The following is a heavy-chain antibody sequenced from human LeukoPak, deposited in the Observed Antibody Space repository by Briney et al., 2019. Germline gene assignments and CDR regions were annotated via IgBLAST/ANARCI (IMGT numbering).Heavy chain of an antibody. CDR1: GYTFTSYA. Sequence: ASVKVSCKASGYTFTSYAMHWVRQAPGQGLEWMGWINAGNGNTEYSQKFQGRVTITRDTSTSTAYMELRSLRSDDTAVYYCARVNYDSSGYYYRRGDYFDYWGQGTLVTVSS. V-gene: IGHV1-3*01. J-gene: IGHJ4*02. CDR3: ARVNYDSSGYYYRRGDYFDY. CDR2: INAGNGNT. D-gene: IGHD3-22*01.